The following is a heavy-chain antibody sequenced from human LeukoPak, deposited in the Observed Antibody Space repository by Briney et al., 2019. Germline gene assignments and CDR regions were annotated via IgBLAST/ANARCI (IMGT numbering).Heavy chain of an antibody. J-gene: IGHJ4*02. CDR3: ARRQLASYYYGSGSYYFDY. V-gene: IGHV4-39*07. Sequence: SETLSLTCTVSGGSISSSSYYWGWIRQPPGKGLEWIGSIYYSGSTYYNPSLKSRVTISVDTSKNQFSLKLSSVTAADTAVYYCARRQLASYYYGSGSYYFDYWGQGTLVTVSS. D-gene: IGHD3-10*01. CDR2: IYYSGST. CDR1: GGSISSSSYY.